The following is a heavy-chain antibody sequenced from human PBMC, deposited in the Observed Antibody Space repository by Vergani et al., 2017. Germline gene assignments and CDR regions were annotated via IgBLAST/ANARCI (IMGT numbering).Heavy chain of an antibody. D-gene: IGHD3-22*01. Sequence: EVLLVESGGGLVQPGGSLRLSCAASGFTFSSYGMHWVRQAPGKGLEWVSSISSSSSYIYYADSVKGRFTISRDNAKNSLYLQMNSLRAEDTAVYYCARDLFYYDSSGYYSGFFDYWGQGTLVTVSS. CDR1: GFTFSSYG. V-gene: IGHV3-21*02. CDR2: ISSSSSYI. J-gene: IGHJ4*02. CDR3: ARDLFYYDSSGYYSGFFDY.